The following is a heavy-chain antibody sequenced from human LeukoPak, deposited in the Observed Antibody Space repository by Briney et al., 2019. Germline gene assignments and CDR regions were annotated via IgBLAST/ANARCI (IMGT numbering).Heavy chain of an antibody. CDR3: AASPGYCSGGSCYNDAFDI. CDR1: GFTFTSSA. V-gene: IGHV1-58*02. D-gene: IGHD2-15*01. J-gene: IGHJ3*02. CDR2: IVVGSGNT. Sequence: GASVKVSCKASGFTFTSSAMQWVRQARGQRLEWIGWIVVGSGNTNYAQKFQERVTITRDMSTSTAYMELSSLRSEDTAVYYCAASPGYCSGGSCYNDAFDIWGQGTMVTVPS.